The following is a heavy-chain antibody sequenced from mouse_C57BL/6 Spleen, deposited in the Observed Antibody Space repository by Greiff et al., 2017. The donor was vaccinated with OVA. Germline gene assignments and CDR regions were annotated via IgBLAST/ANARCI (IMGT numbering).Heavy chain of an antibody. Sequence: QVQLKESGAELVKPGASVKLSCKASGYTFTSYWMQWVKQRPGQGLEWIGEIDPSDSYTNYNQKFKGKATLTVDTSSSTAYMQLSSLTSEDSAVYYCARRGNYSYAMDYWGQGTSVTVSS. CDR1: GYTFTSYW. CDR3: ARRGNYSYAMDY. D-gene: IGHD2-1*01. J-gene: IGHJ4*01. CDR2: IDPSDSYT. V-gene: IGHV1-50*01.